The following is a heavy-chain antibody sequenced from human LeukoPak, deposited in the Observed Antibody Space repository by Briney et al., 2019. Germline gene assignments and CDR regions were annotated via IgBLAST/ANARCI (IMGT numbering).Heavy chain of an antibody. V-gene: IGHV3-21*01. CDR3: ARDPPEWELPQDY. J-gene: IGHJ4*02. CDR1: GFTFSSY. Sequence: GGSLRLSCAASGFTFSSYMNWVRQAPGKGLEWVSSISSTSSYIYYADSVKGRFTISRDNAKNTLYLQMNSLRAEDTAVYYCARDPPEWELPQDYWGQGTLVTVSS. D-gene: IGHD1-26*01. CDR2: ISSTSSYI.